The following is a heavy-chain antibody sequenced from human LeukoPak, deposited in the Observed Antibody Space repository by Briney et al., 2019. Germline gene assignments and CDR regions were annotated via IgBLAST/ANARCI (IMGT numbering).Heavy chain of an antibody. CDR2: INPNSGGT. D-gene: IGHD2-2*02. CDR3: ARDHCPFTSCYTGY. Sequence: ASVKVSCKASGYTFTGYYMHWVRQAPGQGLEWMGWINPNSGGTNYAQKFQGRVTMTRDTSISTAYMELSRLRSDDTAVYYCARDHCPFTSCYTGYWGQGTLVTVSS. J-gene: IGHJ4*02. CDR1: GYTFTGYY. V-gene: IGHV1-2*02.